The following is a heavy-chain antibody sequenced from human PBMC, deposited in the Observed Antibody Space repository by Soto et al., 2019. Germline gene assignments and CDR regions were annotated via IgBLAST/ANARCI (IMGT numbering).Heavy chain of an antibody. J-gene: IGHJ6*02. Sequence: SETLSLTCAVSGYSISSGYYWGWIRQPPGKGLEWIGSIYHSGSTYYNPSLKSRVTISLDTSKNQFSLKLSSVTAADTAVYYCAVSAPQLPYHYGMDVWGQGTTVTVS. CDR2: IYHSGST. D-gene: IGHD3-10*01. CDR3: AVSAPQLPYHYGMDV. V-gene: IGHV4-38-2*01. CDR1: GYSISSGYY.